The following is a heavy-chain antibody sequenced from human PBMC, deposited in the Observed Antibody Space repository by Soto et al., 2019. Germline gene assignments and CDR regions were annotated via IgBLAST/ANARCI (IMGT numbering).Heavy chain of an antibody. D-gene: IGHD3-22*01. CDR1: GGSISSGGYY. CDR3: ARVVVITLHYYFDY. J-gene: IGHJ4*02. CDR2: IYYSGST. V-gene: IGHV4-31*03. Sequence: SETLSLTCTVSGGSISSGGYYWSWIRQHPGKGLEWIGYIYYSGSTYYDPSLKSRVTISVDTSKNQFSLKLSSVTAADTAVYYCARVVVITLHYYFDYWGQGTLVTVSS.